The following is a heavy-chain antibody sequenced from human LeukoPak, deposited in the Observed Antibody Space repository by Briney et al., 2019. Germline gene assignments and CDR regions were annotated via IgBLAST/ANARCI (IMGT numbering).Heavy chain of an antibody. Sequence: SETLSLTCAVYGGSFSGYYWSWIRQPPGKGLEWIGEINHSGSTNYNPSLKSRVTISVDTSKNQFSLKLSSVTAADTAVYYCARRGYCSSTSCYRGYYYYYVDVWGKGTTVTVSS. V-gene: IGHV4-34*01. CDR3: ARRGYCSSTSCYRGYYYYYVDV. CDR2: INHSGST. CDR1: GGSFSGYY. D-gene: IGHD2-2*02. J-gene: IGHJ6*03.